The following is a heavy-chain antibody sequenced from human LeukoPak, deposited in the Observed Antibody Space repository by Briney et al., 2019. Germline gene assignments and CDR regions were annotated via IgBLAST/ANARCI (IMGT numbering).Heavy chain of an antibody. V-gene: IGHV4-31*03. CDR3: ARGAKDLYSNYEAFNWFDP. D-gene: IGHD4-11*01. Sequence: SETLSLTCTVSGGSISSGGYYWSWIRQHPGKGLEWIGYIYYSGSTYHNPSLKSRVTISVDTSKNQFSLKLSSVTAADTAVYYCARGAKDLYSNYEAFNWFDPWGQGTLVTVSS. CDR2: IYYSGST. CDR1: GGSISSGGYY. J-gene: IGHJ5*02.